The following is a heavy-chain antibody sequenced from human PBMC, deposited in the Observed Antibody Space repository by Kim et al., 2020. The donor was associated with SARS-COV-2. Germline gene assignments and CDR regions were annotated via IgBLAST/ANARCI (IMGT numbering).Heavy chain of an antibody. Sequence: GGSLRLSCAASGFTFSNYAMSWVRQAPGRGLQWVSTISASGDTTYYADSVKGRFTISRDNSNNTLCLQMNSLRAEDTAVYYCAVGGASFRHQWWGQGTLVTVSS. CDR2: ISASGDTT. D-gene: IGHD1-26*01. V-gene: IGHV3-23*01. CDR3: AVGGASFRHQW. CDR1: GFTFSNYA. J-gene: IGHJ4*02.